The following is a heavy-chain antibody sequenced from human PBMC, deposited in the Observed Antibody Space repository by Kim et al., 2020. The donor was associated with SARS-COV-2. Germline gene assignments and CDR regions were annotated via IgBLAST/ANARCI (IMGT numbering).Heavy chain of an antibody. J-gene: IGHJ4*02. CDR1: GRSISSYY. D-gene: IGHD6-13*01. CDR2: IYDSETT. Sequence: SETLSLTCTVSGRSISSYYWTWIRQPPGKGLEWIGYIYDSETTNYNPSLKSRLSMSVDTSKNQFSLKLNSVTAADTAVYYCATNRYISSWYFDYWGQGALVTVSS. CDR3: ATNRYISSWYFDY. V-gene: IGHV4-59*01.